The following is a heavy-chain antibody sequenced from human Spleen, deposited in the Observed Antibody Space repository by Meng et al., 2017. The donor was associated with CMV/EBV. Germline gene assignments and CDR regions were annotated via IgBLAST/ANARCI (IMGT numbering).Heavy chain of an antibody. CDR3: AKEGGSGSYYGFDY. Sequence: GESLKISCAASGFTFSSYAMHWVRQAPGKGLEWVAVIWYDGSNKYYADPVKGRFTISRDNSKNTLYLQMNSLRAEDTAVYYCAKEGGSGSYYGFDYWGQGTLVTVSS. J-gene: IGHJ4*02. V-gene: IGHV3-33*06. CDR2: IWYDGSNK. CDR1: GFTFSSYA. D-gene: IGHD3-10*01.